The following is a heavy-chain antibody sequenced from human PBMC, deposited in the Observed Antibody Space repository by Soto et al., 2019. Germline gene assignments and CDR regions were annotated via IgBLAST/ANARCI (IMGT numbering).Heavy chain of an antibody. V-gene: IGHV1-69*01. CDR2: IIPIFGTA. J-gene: IGHJ6*02. Sequence: QVQLVQSGAEVKKPGSSVKVSCKASGGTFSSYAISWVRQAPGQGLEWMGGIIPIFGTANYAQKFQGRVTITADESTSTAYMELSSLRSEDTAVYYCAREGCSSTSCKKWVYYYYGMDVWGQGTTVTVSS. CDR3: AREGCSSTSCKKWVYYYYGMDV. CDR1: GGTFSSYA. D-gene: IGHD2-2*01.